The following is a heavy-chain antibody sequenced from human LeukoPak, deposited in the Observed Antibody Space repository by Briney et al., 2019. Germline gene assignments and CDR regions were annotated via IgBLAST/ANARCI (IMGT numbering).Heavy chain of an antibody. V-gene: IGHV3-23*01. CDR1: GFTFSSYA. Sequence: GGSLRLSCAASGFTFSSYAMSWVRQAPGKGLEWVSAISGSGGSTYYADSVKGRFTISRDNSKNTLYLQMNSLRAEDTAVYYCAKDHAGGCSGGSCYDWFDPWDQGTLVTVSS. CDR3: AKDHAGGCSGGSCYDWFDP. CDR2: ISGSGGST. D-gene: IGHD2-15*01. J-gene: IGHJ5*02.